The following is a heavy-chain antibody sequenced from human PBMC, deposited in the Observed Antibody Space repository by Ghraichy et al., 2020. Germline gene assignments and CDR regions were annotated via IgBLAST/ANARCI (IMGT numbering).Heavy chain of an antibody. D-gene: IGHD2-2*01. V-gene: IGHV4-34*01. J-gene: IGHJ5*02. CDR1: GGSFSGYY. CDR3: TRAFVSTSFNWFDP. CDR2: INHSGST. Sequence: SETLSLTCAVYGGSFSGYYWSWIRQPPGKGLEWIGEINHSGSTNYNPSLKSRVTISVDTSKNQFSLKLSSVTAADTAGYYCTRAFVSTSFNWFDPWGQGTLVTVSS.